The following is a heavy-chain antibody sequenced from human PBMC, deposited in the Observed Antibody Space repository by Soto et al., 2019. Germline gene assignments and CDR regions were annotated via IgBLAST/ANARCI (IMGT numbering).Heavy chain of an antibody. J-gene: IGHJ4*02. CDR3: ASHCVSGSDWGLDY. D-gene: IGHD3-10*01. V-gene: IGHV1-69*02. CDR2: IIPILGIA. CDR1: GGTFSSYT. Sequence: QVQLVQSGAEVKKPGSSVKVSCKASGGTFSSYTISWVRQAPGQGLEWMGRIIPILGIANYAQKFQGRVKXXEXNXXTRTEMELSSQKSEDTAVYYCASHCVSGSDWGLDYWGQGTLVTLAS.